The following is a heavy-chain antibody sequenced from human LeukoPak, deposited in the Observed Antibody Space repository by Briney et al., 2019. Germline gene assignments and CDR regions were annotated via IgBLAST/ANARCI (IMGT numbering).Heavy chain of an antibody. CDR1: GFTFSSYA. D-gene: IGHD6-13*01. CDR2: IRRKGGST. Sequence: GGSLRLSCAASGFTFSSYAMHWVPQAPGKGLEYVSDIRRKGGSTYYANSVKGRFTISRDNSKNTLSLQMGSLRPEDMAVYYCARGEGGGSWYFLDYWGQGNLVTVSS. CDR3: ARGEGGGSWYFLDY. J-gene: IGHJ4*02. V-gene: IGHV3-64*01.